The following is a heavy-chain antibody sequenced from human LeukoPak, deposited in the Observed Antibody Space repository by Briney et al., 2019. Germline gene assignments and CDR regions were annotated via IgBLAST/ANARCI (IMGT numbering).Heavy chain of an antibody. CDR1: GGSISSSSYY. J-gene: IGHJ4*02. V-gene: IGHV4-39*01. CDR3: ARQVSGTSKIDY. D-gene: IGHD1-26*01. CDR2: INYSGNT. Sequence: SETLSLTCAVSGGSISSSSYYWGWIRQPPGKGLEWIGMINYSGNTYYSPSLKSRVTISVDTSKNQFSLKLSSVTDADTAVYRCARQVSGTSKIDYWGQGTLATVSS.